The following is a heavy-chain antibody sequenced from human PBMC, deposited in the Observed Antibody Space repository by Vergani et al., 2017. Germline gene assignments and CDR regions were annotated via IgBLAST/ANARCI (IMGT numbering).Heavy chain of an antibody. D-gene: IGHD6-19*01. Sequence: QVRLQESGPGLVKPSETLSLTCSVSGGSMSGYYWSWIRQPPGKGLEWIGSIHYSENTNYNPSLKTRVTISVDTSKNQFSLTLTSVTAADTAVYYCASDTHSGQRADRGGQGILVTVTS. CDR1: GGSMSGYY. J-gene: IGHJ5*02. CDR3: ASDTHSGQRADR. V-gene: IGHV4-59*01. CDR2: IHYSENT.